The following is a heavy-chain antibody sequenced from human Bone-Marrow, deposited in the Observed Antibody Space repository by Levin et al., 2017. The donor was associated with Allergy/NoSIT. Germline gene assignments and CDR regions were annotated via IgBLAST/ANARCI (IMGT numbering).Heavy chain of an antibody. D-gene: IGHD4-17*01. CDR2: ISNSGTYK. V-gene: IGHV3-21*01. Sequence: PGGSLRLSCTASGFMFSSHSMNWVRQAPGKGLEWVSSISNSGTYKYYANSVKGRFIISRDNAKNSLSLQVNSLRAEDTAVYYCAREAYGDYFFDYWGQGTLVTVSS. J-gene: IGHJ4*02. CDR3: AREAYGDYFFDY. CDR1: GFMFSSHS.